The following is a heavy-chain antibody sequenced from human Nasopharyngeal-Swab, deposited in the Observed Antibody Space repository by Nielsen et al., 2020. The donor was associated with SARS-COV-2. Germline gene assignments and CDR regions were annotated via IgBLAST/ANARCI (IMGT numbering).Heavy chain of an antibody. D-gene: IGHD2-2*01. CDR3: ARVVPRGAFDI. CDR2: ISAYNGNT. V-gene: IGHV1-18*01. Sequence: ASVKVSCKASGYTFTSYDINWVRQATGQGLEWMGWISAYNGNTNYAQNLQGRVTMTTDTSTSTAYMELRSLRSDDTAVYYCARVVPRGAFDIWGQGTMVTVSS. CDR1: GYTFTSYD. J-gene: IGHJ3*02.